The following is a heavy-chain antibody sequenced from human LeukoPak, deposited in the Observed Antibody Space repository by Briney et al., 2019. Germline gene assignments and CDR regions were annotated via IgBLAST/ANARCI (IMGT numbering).Heavy chain of an antibody. V-gene: IGHV4-59*01. CDR2: IYYSGST. D-gene: IGHD6-19*01. CDR3: ARGGGYSSSGWFGHFDY. CDR1: GGSISSYY. Sequence: SETLSLTCTVSGGSISSYYWSWIRQPPGKGLEWIGYIYYSGSTNYNPSLKSRVTISVDTSKNQFSLKLSSVTAADTAVYYCARGGGYSSSGWFGHFDYWGQGTLVTVSS. J-gene: IGHJ4*02.